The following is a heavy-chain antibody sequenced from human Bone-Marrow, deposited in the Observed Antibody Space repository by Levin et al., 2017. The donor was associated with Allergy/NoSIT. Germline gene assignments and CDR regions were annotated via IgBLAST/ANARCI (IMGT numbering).Heavy chain of an antibody. CDR1: GGSISSSSYY. CDR2: IYYSGST. J-gene: IGHJ4*02. V-gene: IGHV4-39*01. D-gene: IGHD6-6*01. CDR3: ARHVIAAHYYFDY. Sequence: TSETLSLTCTVSGGSISSSSYYWGWIRQPPGKGLEWIGSIYYSGSTYYNPSLKSRVTISVDTSKNQFSLKLSSVTAADTAVYYCARHVIAAHYYFDYWGQGTLVTVSS.